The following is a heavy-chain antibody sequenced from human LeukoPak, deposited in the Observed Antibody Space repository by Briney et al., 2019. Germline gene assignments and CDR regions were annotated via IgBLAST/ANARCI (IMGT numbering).Heavy chain of an antibody. CDR2: INPHNGNT. D-gene: IGHD5-24*01. J-gene: IGHJ4*02. CDR3: ARETVEGYFDY. CDR1: GYSFRDYG. Sequence: ASVKVSCKTFGYSFRDYGISWVRRPPGQGLEWMGWINPHNGNTNYAQKVQGRVTMTTDTSTTTAYMELRSLISDDTAVYYCARETVEGYFDYWGQGTLVTISS. V-gene: IGHV1-18*01.